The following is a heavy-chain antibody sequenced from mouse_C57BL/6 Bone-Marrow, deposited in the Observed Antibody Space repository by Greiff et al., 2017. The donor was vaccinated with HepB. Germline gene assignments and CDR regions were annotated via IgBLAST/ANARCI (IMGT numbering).Heavy chain of an antibody. Sequence: EVQLQQSGPELVKPGASVKISCKASGYTFTDYYMNWVKQSHGKSLEWIGDINPNNGGTSYNQKFKGKATLTVDKSSSTAYMELRSLTSEDSAVYYCAPHYDYDEGDYWGQGTTLTVSS. CDR1: GYTFTDYY. J-gene: IGHJ2*01. CDR2: INPNNGGT. CDR3: APHYDYDEGDY. D-gene: IGHD2-4*01. V-gene: IGHV1-26*01.